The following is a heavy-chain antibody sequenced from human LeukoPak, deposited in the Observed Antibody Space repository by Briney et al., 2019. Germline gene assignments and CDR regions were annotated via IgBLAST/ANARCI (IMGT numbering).Heavy chain of an antibody. CDR1: GGSISSSSYY. CDR3: ARQRVTVTLFDY. V-gene: IGHV4-39*07. D-gene: IGHD4-17*01. Sequence: SENLSLTCSVSGGSISSSSYYWGWIRQPPGKGLEWIGSIYYSGSTYYNPSLKSRVTISVDTSKNQFSLNLTSVTAADTAVYYCARQRVTVTLFDYWGQGTLVTVSS. CDR2: IYYSGST. J-gene: IGHJ4*02.